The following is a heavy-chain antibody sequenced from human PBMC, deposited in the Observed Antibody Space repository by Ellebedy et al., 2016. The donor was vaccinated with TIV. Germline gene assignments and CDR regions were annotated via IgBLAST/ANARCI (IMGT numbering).Heavy chain of an antibody. CDR1: GFTFSYFW. Sequence: GGSLRLSXAASGFTFSYFWMHWVRQAPGKGLEWVSRINSDGSTTTYVDSVKGRFTISRDNAKNTLYLQMNSLRAEDRAVYYCVRGILGLHDYWGQGILVTVSS. CDR3: VRGILGLHDY. D-gene: IGHD7-27*01. CDR2: INSDGSTT. V-gene: IGHV3-74*01. J-gene: IGHJ4*02.